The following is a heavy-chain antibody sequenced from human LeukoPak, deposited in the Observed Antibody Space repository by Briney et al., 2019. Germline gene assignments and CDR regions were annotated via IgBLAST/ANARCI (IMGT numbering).Heavy chain of an antibody. D-gene: IGHD3-9*01. V-gene: IGHV3-7*01. CDR3: ARVEDYDILTGFDY. J-gene: IGHJ4*02. CDR2: VREDGREK. Sequence: GGSLRLSCTAAGFIFNKDLMSWVRQAPGKGLEWVATVREDGREKYYVDSVKGRFTISRDNAKNSLYLQMNSLRAEDTAVYYCARVEDYDILTGFDYWGQGTLVTVSS. CDR1: GFIFNKDL.